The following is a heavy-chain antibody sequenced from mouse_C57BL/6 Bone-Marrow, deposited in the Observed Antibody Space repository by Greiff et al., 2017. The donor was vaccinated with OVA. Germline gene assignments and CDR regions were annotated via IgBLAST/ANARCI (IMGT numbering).Heavy chain of an antibody. D-gene: IGHD2-4*01. CDR2: IYPRSGNT. J-gene: IGHJ2*01. CDR1: GYTFTSYG. V-gene: IGHV1-81*01. Sequence: VQLQHSGAELARPGASVKLSCKASGYTFTSYGISWVKQRTGQGLEWIGEIYPRSGNTYYNEKFKGKATLTADKSSSTAYMELRSLTSEDSAVYFCARDDYPYYFDYWGQGTTLTVSS. CDR3: ARDDYPYYFDY.